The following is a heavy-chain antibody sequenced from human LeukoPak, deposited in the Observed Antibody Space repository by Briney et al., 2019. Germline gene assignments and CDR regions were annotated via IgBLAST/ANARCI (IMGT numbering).Heavy chain of an antibody. D-gene: IGHD2-2*01. CDR2: IIPIFGTA. CDR1: GGTFSSYA. V-gene: IGHV1-69*01. CDR3: AREVPAARGLGYYFDY. Sequence: SVKVSCKASGGTFSSYAISWVRQAPGQGLEWMGGIIPIFGTANYAQKFQGRVTITVDESTSTAYMELSSLRSEDTAVYYCAREVPAARGLGYYFDYWGQGTLVTVSS. J-gene: IGHJ4*02.